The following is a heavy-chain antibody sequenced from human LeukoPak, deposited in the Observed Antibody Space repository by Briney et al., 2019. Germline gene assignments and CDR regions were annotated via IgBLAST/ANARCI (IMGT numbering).Heavy chain of an antibody. J-gene: IGHJ6*02. V-gene: IGHV3-7*03. D-gene: IGHD3-3*01. CDR3: ARDGGITIFGVVIMPDYYYYGMDV. CDR2: IKQDGSVK. Sequence: GGSLRLSCAASGFTFTNYWMTWVRQAPGKGLEWVANIKQDGSVKYYVDSVKGRFTISRDNAKNSLYLQMNSLRAEDTAVYYCARDGGITIFGVVIMPDYYYYGMDVWGQGTTVTVSS. CDR1: GFTFTNYW.